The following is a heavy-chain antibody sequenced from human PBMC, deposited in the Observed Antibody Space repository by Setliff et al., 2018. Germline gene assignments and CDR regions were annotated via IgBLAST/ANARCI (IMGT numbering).Heavy chain of an antibody. J-gene: IGHJ4*03. CDR3: ARGGTFRYFDY. V-gene: IGHV4-39*07. D-gene: IGHD5-12*01. CDR2: IFYNGMA. CDR1: GDSMSSGDYY. Sequence: NPSETLSLTCSVSGDSMSSGDYYGTWVRQLPGKGLEWIGSIFYNGMAYYNPSLKSRVTMSVDTSKNQFSLRLSSVTAADTAVYYCARGGTFRYFDYWGQGQWSPSPQ.